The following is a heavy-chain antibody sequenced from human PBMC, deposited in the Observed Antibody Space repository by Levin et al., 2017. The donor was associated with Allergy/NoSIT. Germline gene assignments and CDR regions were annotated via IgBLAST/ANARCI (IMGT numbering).Heavy chain of an antibody. D-gene: IGHD3-3*02. CDR3: ARAISAREEYYYYGMDV. V-gene: IGHV3-21*01. Sequence: GGSLRLSCAASGFTFSSYSMNWVRQAPGKGLEWVSSISSSSSYIYYADSVKGRFTISRDNAKNSLYLQMNSLRAEDTAVYYCARAISAREEYYYYGMDVWGQGTTVTVSS. CDR1: GFTFSSYS. CDR2: ISSSSSYI. J-gene: IGHJ6*02.